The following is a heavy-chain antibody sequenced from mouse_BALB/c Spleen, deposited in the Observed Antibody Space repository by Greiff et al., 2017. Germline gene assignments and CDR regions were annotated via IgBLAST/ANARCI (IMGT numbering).Heavy chain of an antibody. CDR1: GFTFNTNA. V-gene: IGHV10S3*01. D-gene: IGHD2-2*01. Sequence: EVQLVETGGGLVQPKGSLKLSCAASGFTFNTNAMNWVRQAPGKGLEWVARIRSKSNNYATYYADSVKDRFTISRDDSQSMLYLQMNNLKTEDTAMYYCVRDGYGAYWGQGTLVTVSA. CDR2: IRSKSNNYAT. J-gene: IGHJ3*01. CDR3: VRDGYGAY.